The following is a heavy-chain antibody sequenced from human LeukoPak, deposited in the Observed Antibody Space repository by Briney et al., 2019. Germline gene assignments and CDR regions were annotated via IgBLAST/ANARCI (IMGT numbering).Heavy chain of an antibody. V-gene: IGHV3-23*01. CDR2: ISGSGGST. CDR1: GFTFSSYA. D-gene: IGHD3-22*01. J-gene: IGHJ4*02. Sequence: GGSLRLPCAASGFTFSSYAMSWVRQAPGKGLEWVSAISGSGGSTYYADSVKGRFTISRDNSKNTLYLQMNSLRAEDTAVYYCAKDKFDSSGYYPFDYWGQGTLVTVSS. CDR3: AKDKFDSSGYYPFDY.